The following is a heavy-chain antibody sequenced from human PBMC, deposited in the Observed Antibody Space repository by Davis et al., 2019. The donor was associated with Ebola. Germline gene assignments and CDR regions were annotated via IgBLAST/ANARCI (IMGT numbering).Heavy chain of an antibody. CDR1: GYTFIGYY. J-gene: IGHJ6*02. Sequence: ASVNVSCLASGYTFIGYYLHWLRQPPGQGLEWMGWNNPNSGGTNYAQKFQGWVTMTRDTSISTAYMELSRLRSDDTAVYYCARAGRTAVTTGGMDVWGQGTTVTVSS. CDR2: NNPNSGGT. V-gene: IGHV1-2*04. CDR3: ARAGRTAVTTGGMDV. D-gene: IGHD4-17*01.